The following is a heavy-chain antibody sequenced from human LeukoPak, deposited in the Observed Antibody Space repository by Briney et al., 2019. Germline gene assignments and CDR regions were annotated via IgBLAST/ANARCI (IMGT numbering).Heavy chain of an antibody. CDR1: GGTFSSYA. V-gene: IGHV1-69*06. CDR3: ARDSLGQQWLFYFDY. D-gene: IGHD6-19*01. J-gene: IGHJ4*02. Sequence: SVKVSCKASGGTFSSYAVSWVRQAPGQGLEWMGGIIPIFGTANYAQKFQGRVTITADKSTSTAYMELSSLRSEDTAVYYCARDSLGQQWLFYFDYWGQGTLVTVSS. CDR2: IIPIFGTA.